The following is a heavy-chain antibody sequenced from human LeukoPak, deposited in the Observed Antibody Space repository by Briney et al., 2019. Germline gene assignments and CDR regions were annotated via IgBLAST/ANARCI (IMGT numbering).Heavy chain of an antibody. V-gene: IGHV4-34*01. J-gene: IGHJ6*03. CDR3: ARGVGYCSGGSCYSYSSYYYYYYMDV. CDR1: GGSFSGYY. CDR2: INNSGST. Sequence: PSETLSLTCAVYGGSFSGYYWSWIRQPPGKGLEWIGEINNSGSTNYNPSLKSRVTISVDASKNQFSLKRSSVTDADTAVYYCARGVGYCSGGSCYSYSSYYYYYYMDVWGKGTTVTVSS. D-gene: IGHD2-15*01.